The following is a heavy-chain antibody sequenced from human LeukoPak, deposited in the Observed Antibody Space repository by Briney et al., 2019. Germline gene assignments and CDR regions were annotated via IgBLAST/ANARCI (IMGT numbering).Heavy chain of an antibody. Sequence: GESLTLSCAASGLTLNYYSMDWVRQAPGKGLEWVASITTNSSYIYYADSVRGRFTISRDNAKNSLYLQMSSLRAEDTAVYYCARDGVVGATKWGHFDFWGQGTRVTVSS. J-gene: IGHJ4*02. CDR1: GLTLNYYS. D-gene: IGHD1-26*01. CDR2: ITTNSSYI. CDR3: ARDGVVGATKWGHFDF. V-gene: IGHV3-21*01.